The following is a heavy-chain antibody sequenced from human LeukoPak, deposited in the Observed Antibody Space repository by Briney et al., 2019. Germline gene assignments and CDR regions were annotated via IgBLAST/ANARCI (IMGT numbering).Heavy chain of an antibody. V-gene: IGHV3-7*01. J-gene: IGHJ4*02. CDR2: IQDDGVEK. Sequence: GGSLRLSCAASGFTFRNYWMSWVRQAPGKGLEWVANIQDDGVEKNYVESVKGRFIISRDNAKDSLFLQMSSLRDEDTALYYCARGYAAIPDWGQGTLVTVSS. CDR1: GFTFRNYW. CDR3: ARGYAAIPD. D-gene: IGHD2-15*01.